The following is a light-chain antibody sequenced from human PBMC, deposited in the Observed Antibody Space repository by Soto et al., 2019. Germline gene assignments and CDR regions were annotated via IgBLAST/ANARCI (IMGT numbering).Light chain of an antibody. CDR1: QSVSSSY. CDR3: QQSGSSPIT. CDR2: GAS. J-gene: IGKJ5*01. Sequence: EIVLTQSPGTLSLSPGERAPLSCRASQSVSSSYLAWYQQKPGQAPRLLIYGASSRATGIPDRFSGSGSGTDFTLTISRLDPEDFAVYYCQQSGSSPITFGQGTRLEI. V-gene: IGKV3-20*01.